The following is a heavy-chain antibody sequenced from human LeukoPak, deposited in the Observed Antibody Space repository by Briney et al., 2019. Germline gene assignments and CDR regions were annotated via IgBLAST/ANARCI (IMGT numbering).Heavy chain of an antibody. CDR3: ARKSGSYAANWFDP. CDR2: IYYSGNT. D-gene: IGHD1-26*01. Sequence: PSETLSLTCTVSGGSISSYYWSWIRQPPGKGLEWIGYIYYSGNTKYNPSLKSRVTISVDTSKNQFSLKLNSVTAADTAVYYCARKSGSYAANWFDPWGQGTLVTVSS. CDR1: GGSISSYY. J-gene: IGHJ5*02. V-gene: IGHV4-59*01.